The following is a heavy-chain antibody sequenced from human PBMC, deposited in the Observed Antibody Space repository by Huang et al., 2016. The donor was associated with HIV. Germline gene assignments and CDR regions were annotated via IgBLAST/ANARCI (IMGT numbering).Heavy chain of an antibody. Sequence: VESGGGVVQPGRSLRLSCTVSGFTFSDFAMHGVRQAPGKGLEWVAVISYDGSKKCHADSLKGRFIISRDNSRKTLYLHMNSLRSDDTAMYYCAKATGITLDLGDTWGQGTLVSVSP. J-gene: IGHJ5*02. CDR1: GFTFSDFA. CDR2: ISYDGSKK. CDR3: AKATGITLDLGDT. V-gene: IGHV3-30*18. D-gene: IGHD3-10*01.